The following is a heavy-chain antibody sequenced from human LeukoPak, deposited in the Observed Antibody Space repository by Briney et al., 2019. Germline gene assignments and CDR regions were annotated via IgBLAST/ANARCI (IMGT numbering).Heavy chain of an antibody. V-gene: IGHV1-2*02. CDR1: GYTFTGYY. D-gene: IGHD1-20*01. J-gene: IGHJ6*03. Sequence: ASVKVSCKASGYTFTGYYMHWVRQAPGQGLEWMGWINPNSGGTNYAQKFQGRVTMTRDTSISTAYMELSRLRSDDTAVYYCARDQYNWNDAPVYYYYYYMDVWGKGTTVTVSS. CDR2: INPNSGGT. CDR3: ARDQYNWNDAPVYYYYYYMDV.